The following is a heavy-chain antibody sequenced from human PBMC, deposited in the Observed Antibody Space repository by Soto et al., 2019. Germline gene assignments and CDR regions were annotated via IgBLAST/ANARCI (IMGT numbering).Heavy chain of an antibody. CDR2: IDESGDS. CDR3: AREGGYVDY. J-gene: IGHJ4*02. Sequence: PSETLSLTCTVSGGPIISSSHYWGWIRQSPGTGLEWIGSIDESGDSYYNPSLKSRVTISVDTSKNQFSLKLISVTGADSAIYYCAREGGYVDYWGQGTLVTVSS. V-gene: IGHV4-39*02. D-gene: IGHD1-1*01. CDR1: GGPIISSSHY.